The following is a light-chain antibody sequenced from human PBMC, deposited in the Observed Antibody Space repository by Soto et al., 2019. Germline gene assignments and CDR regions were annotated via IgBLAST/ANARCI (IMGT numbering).Light chain of an antibody. J-gene: IGKJ1*01. Sequence: EIVMTQSPATLSVSPGERATLSCRASQSVSTNLAWYQQKPGQAPRLLIYGASTRATGFPARFSGSGSGTEFTLTISSLQSEDFALYYCEQYNNWPRTFGQGTKVEVE. CDR1: QSVSTN. CDR3: EQYNNWPRT. CDR2: GAS. V-gene: IGKV3-15*01.